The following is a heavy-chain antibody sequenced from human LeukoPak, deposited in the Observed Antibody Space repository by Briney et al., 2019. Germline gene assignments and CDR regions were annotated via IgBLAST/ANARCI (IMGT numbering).Heavy chain of an antibody. D-gene: IGHD2-15*01. CDR2: IYYSGST. V-gene: IGHV4-59*08. Sequence: SETLSLTCTVSGGSIRSYYWSWIRQPPGKGLEWSGYIYYSGSTDSNPSLKSRVTISVDTSKNQISLKLSSVTAADTAVYYCARTYCRGGSCHFDYWGQGTLVTVSS. CDR1: GGSIRSYY. J-gene: IGHJ4*02. CDR3: ARTYCRGGSCHFDY.